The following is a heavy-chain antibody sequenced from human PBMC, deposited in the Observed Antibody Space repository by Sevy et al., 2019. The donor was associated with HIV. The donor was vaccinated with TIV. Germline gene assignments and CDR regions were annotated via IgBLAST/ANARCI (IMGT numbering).Heavy chain of an antibody. J-gene: IGHJ4*02. CDR1: GDSVTTNTYF. V-gene: IGHV4-39*01. Sequence: SETLSLTCTVSGDSVTTNTYFWGWIRQPPGKGLEWLGSMSNSGSTYYNPSLKSRVTISVDTSKNQFSLKLSSVTAADTAVYYCARHLSGSYSIDYWGQGTLVTVSS. CDR3: ARHLSGSYSIDY. D-gene: IGHD1-26*01. CDR2: MSNSGST.